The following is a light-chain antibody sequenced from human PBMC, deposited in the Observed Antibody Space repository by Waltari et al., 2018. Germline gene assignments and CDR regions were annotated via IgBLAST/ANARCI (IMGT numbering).Light chain of an antibody. V-gene: IGKV2-28*01. Sequence: DVVMTQSPLSLPVTLGQPASISCKSSQSLLYSTGYNYLDWYLQKPGQSPQLLIYLGSYRASGVPDRFSGSGSGTDFTLKISRVEADDVGVYFCMQALDTPLTFGPGTKVD. CDR3: MQALDTPLT. CDR1: QSLLYSTGYNY. J-gene: IGKJ3*01. CDR2: LGS.